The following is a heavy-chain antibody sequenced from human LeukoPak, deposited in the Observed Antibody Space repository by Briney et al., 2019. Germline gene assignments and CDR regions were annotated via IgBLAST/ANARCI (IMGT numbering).Heavy chain of an antibody. CDR2: IYSGGST. J-gene: IGHJ4*02. CDR1: GFTVSSNY. CDR3: ARDLVRRPELWFGELLPPPLPQSDY. D-gene: IGHD3-10*01. Sequence: GGSLRLSCAASGFTVSSNYMSWVRQAPGKGLEWVSVIYSGGSTYYADSVKGRFTISRDNSKNTLYLQMNSLRAEDTAVYYCARDLVRRPELWFGELLPPPLPQSDYWGQGTLVTVSS. V-gene: IGHV3-66*01.